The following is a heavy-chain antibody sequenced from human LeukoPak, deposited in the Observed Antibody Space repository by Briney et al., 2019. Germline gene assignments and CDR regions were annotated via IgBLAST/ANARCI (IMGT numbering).Heavy chain of an antibody. CDR2: ISGDGGST. Sequence: GGSLRLSCAASGFTFDDYAMHWVHQAPGKGLEWVSLISGDGGSTYYADSVKGRFTVSRDNSKNSLYLQMNSLRTEDTALYYCAKDMENYYDSSGYYQFDYWGQGTLVTVSS. CDR3: AKDMENYYDSSGYYQFDY. V-gene: IGHV3-43*02. J-gene: IGHJ4*02. D-gene: IGHD3-22*01. CDR1: GFTFDDYA.